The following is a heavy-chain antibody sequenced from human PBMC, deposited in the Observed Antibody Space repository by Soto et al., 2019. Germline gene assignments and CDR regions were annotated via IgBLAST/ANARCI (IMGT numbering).Heavy chain of an antibody. J-gene: IGHJ3*02. Sequence: SETLSRTCTVSGGSISSYYWSWIRQPPGKGLEWIGYIYYSGSTNYNPSLKSRVTISVDTSKNQFSLKLSSVTAADTAVYYCARHYIDCSGGSCCRGHDAFDIWGQGTMVTVSS. D-gene: IGHD2-15*01. CDR1: GGSISSYY. CDR3: ARHYIDCSGGSCCRGHDAFDI. V-gene: IGHV4-59*08. CDR2: IYYSGST.